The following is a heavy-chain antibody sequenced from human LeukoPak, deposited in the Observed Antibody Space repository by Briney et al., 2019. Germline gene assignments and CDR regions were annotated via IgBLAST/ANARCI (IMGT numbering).Heavy chain of an antibody. CDR1: GGSVSSGSYY. D-gene: IGHD3-10*01. CDR2: IYYSGST. Sequence: ASETLSLTCTVSGGSVSSGSYYWNWIRQPPGKGLEWIGYIYYSGSTNYNASLKSRVTISVDTSKNQFSLKLTSVTSADTAVYYCARGEFPSDLEFWGQGALITVSS. J-gene: IGHJ4*02. CDR3: ARGEFPSDLEF. V-gene: IGHV4-61*01.